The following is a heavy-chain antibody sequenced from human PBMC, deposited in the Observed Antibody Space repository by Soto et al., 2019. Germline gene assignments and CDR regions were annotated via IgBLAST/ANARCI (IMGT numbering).Heavy chain of an antibody. D-gene: IGHD6-13*01. V-gene: IGHV4-30-2*01. CDR2: IYHSGST. CDR3: ATLRLEVAAVLLEGWFDP. Sequence: PSETLSLTCAVYGGSFSGYYWSWIRQPPGKGLEWIGYIYHSGSTYYNPSLKSRVTISVDRSKNQFSLKLSSVTAADTAVYYCATLRLEVAAVLLEGWFDPWGQGTLVTVSS. CDR1: GGSFSGYY. J-gene: IGHJ5*02.